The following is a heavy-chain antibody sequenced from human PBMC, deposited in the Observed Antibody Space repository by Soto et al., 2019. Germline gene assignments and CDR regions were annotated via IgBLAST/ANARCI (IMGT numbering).Heavy chain of an antibody. CDR1: GGSISSYY. CDR3: AGRYGDCFDD. D-gene: IGHD4-17*01. V-gene: IGHV4-59*08. J-gene: IGHJ4*02. Sequence: SETLSLTCTVSGGSISSYYWSWIRQPPGKGLEWIGYIYYSGSTNYNPSLKSRVTISVDTSKNQFSLKLSSVTAADTAVYYCAGRYGDCFDDWGQGTLVTGSS. CDR2: IYYSGST.